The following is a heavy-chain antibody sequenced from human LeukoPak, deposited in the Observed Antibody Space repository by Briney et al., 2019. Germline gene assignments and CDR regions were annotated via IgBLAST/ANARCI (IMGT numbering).Heavy chain of an antibody. Sequence: ASVKVSCKASGYTFTSYDINWVRQATGQGLEWMGWMNPNSGNTGYAQKFQGRVTITRNTSISTAYMELSSLRSEDTAVYYCARARNVVVVAATRVGYYYYMDVWGKGTTVTISS. D-gene: IGHD2-15*01. J-gene: IGHJ6*03. CDR3: ARARNVVVVAATRVGYYYYMDV. CDR1: GYTFTSYD. CDR2: MNPNSGNT. V-gene: IGHV1-8*03.